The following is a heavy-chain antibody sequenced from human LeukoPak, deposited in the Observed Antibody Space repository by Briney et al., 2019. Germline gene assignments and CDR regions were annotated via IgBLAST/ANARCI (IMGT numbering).Heavy chain of an antibody. Sequence: ASVKVSCKASGYTFTGYYIHWVRQAPGQGLEWMGWIKPNSGGTKYAQKFQGRVTMTRDTSISTAYMELSRLRSDDTAVYYCARGARGDYGDQFDYWGQGTLVTVSS. CDR3: ARGARGDYGDQFDY. V-gene: IGHV1-2*02. D-gene: IGHD4-17*01. CDR2: IKPNSGGT. CDR1: GYTFTGYY. J-gene: IGHJ4*02.